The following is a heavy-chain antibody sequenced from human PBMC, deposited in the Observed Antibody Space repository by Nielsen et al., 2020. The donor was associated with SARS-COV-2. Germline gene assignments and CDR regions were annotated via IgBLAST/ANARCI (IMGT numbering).Heavy chain of an antibody. J-gene: IGHJ4*02. CDR1: GFTFSNFA. D-gene: IGHD3-10*01. Sequence: GGSLRLSFAASGFTFSNFAMSWVRQAPGKGPEWVSGVVNSGAFTYYADSVKGRFTISRDNSKSTLFLQMNSLRAEDTAIYYCAKDRFGSGRPTFFDQWGLGTLVTVSS. CDR2: VVNSGAFT. V-gene: IGHV3-23*01. CDR3: AKDRFGSGRPTFFDQ.